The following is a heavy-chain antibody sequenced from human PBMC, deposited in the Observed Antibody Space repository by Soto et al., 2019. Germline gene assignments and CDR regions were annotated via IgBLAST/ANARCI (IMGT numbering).Heavy chain of an antibody. J-gene: IGHJ4*02. CDR2: ISGSGGST. Sequence: PGGSLRLSCAASGFTFSNYAMNWVRQAPGKGLEWVSVISGSGGSTYYADSVKGRFTISRDNAKNSLYLQMNSLRDEDTAVYYCARDQVKMATIADDFDYWGQGTLVTVSS. CDR3: ARDQVKMATIADDFDY. CDR1: GFTFSNYA. D-gene: IGHD5-12*01. V-gene: IGHV3-23*01.